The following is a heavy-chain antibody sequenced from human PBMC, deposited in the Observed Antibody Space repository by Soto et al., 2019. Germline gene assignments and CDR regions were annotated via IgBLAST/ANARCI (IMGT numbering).Heavy chain of an antibody. CDR3: AKKEAYYYESSGYYYIKY. CDR1: GFTFSSYA. D-gene: IGHD3-22*01. V-gene: IGHV3-23*01. Sequence: EVQLLESGGGLVQSGGSLRLSCAASGFTFSSYAMSWVRQAPGKGLEWVSIISGSGGRTHYADSVKGRFTISRDNSRNTVYLQMNSLRADATAVYFCAKKEAYYYESSGYYYIKYWCQGTLVTVSS. J-gene: IGHJ4*02. CDR2: ISGSGGRT.